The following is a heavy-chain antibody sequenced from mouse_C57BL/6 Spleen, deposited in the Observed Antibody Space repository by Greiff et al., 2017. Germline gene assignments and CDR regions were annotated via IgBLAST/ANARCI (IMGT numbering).Heavy chain of an antibody. CDR3: ARSADGYYGVVDY. CDR2: IHPNSGST. D-gene: IGHD2-3*01. Sequence: QVQLKQPGAELVKPGASVKLSCKASGYTFTSYWMHWVKQRPGQGLEWIGMIHPNSGSTNYNEKFKSKATLTVDKSSSTAYMQLSSLTSEDSAVYYCARSADGYYGVVDYWGQGTTLTVSS. CDR1: GYTFTSYW. J-gene: IGHJ2*01. V-gene: IGHV1-64*01.